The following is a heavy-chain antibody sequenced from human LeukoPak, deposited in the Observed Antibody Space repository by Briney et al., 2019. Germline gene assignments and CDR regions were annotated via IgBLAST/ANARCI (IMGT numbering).Heavy chain of an antibody. J-gene: IGHJ4*02. CDR2: ISGSGGST. CDR1: GLTFSSYG. V-gene: IGHV3-23*01. CDR3: AKWGRSSSSWLDY. D-gene: IGHD6-13*01. Sequence: GGSLRLSCADSGLTFSSYGLSWVRQAPGKGLEWVSGISGSGGSTYYADSVKGRFTISRDNSKNTLYLQMNSLRAEDTAVYYCAKWGRSSSSWLDYWGQGTLVTVSS.